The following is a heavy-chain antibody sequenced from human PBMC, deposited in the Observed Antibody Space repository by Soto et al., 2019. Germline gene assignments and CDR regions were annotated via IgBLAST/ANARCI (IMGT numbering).Heavy chain of an antibody. J-gene: IGHJ4*02. V-gene: IGHV5-51*03. CDR1: GYSFW. CDR3: AAYNGSYVDY. CDR2: IFPADSDT. Sequence: EVQLVQSGAEVKKPGESLKISCQASGYSFWIGWVRQKPGKGLEWMGIIFPADSDTKNSSSIQGQVTISLDQSITTAYLQWSSLKASDTAVYYCAAYNGSYVDYWGQGTLVTVSS. D-gene: IGHD1-26*01.